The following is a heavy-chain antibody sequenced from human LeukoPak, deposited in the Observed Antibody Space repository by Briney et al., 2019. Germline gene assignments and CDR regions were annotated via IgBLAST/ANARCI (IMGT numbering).Heavy chain of an antibody. D-gene: IGHD3-3*01. V-gene: IGHV1-46*01. Sequence: ASVKVSCKASGYTFTSYYMHWVRQAPGQGLEWMGIINPSGGSTSYAQKFQGRVTMTRDTSTSTVYMELSSLRSEDTAVYYCASSGSGYYVMDVWGQGTTVTVSS. CDR3: ASSGSGYYVMDV. J-gene: IGHJ6*02. CDR1: GYTFTSYY. CDR2: INPSGGST.